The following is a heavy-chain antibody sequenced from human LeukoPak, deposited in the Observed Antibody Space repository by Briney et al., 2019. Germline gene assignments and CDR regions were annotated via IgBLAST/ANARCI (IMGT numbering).Heavy chain of an antibody. V-gene: IGHV1-18*01. D-gene: IGHD6-19*01. CDR3: ARGLQENLAWLTAFSAFDI. CDR1: GYSFSSYG. J-gene: IGHJ3*02. Sequence: ASVKVSCKASGYSFSSYGISWVRQAPGQGLEWMGWISAYNGNTNYAQKVQGRVTMTTDTSTSTAYMELRSLRSDDTAVYYCARGLQENLAWLTAFSAFDIWGQGTMVTVSS. CDR2: ISAYNGNT.